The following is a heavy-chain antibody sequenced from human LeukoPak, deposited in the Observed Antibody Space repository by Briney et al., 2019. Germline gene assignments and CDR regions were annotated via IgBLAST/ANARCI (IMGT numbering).Heavy chain of an antibody. J-gene: IGHJ3*02. D-gene: IGHD1-7*01. V-gene: IGHV3-20*04. Sequence: GGSMRLSCAASALTFDDYGMSWVRQAPGKGLEWVSGINWNGGSTGYADSVKGRFTISRDNAKNSLYLQMNSLRAEDTALYYCARDSVTGTKGGNDAFDIWGQGTMVTVSS. CDR1: ALTFDDYG. CDR3: ARDSVTGTKGGNDAFDI. CDR2: INWNGGST.